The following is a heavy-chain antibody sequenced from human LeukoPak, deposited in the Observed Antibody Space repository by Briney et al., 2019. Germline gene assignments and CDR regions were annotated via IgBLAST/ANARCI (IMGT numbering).Heavy chain of an antibody. J-gene: IGHJ6*02. D-gene: IGHD2-2*02. CDR3: ARVRGGRVPAAIRSSYYYYGMDV. CDR1: GGSISSYY. V-gene: IGHV4-59*01. Sequence: PSETLSLTCTVSGGSISSYYWSWIRQPPGKGLEWIGYIYYSGSTNYNPSLKSRVTISVDTSKNQFSLKLSSVTAADTAVYYCARVRGGRVPAAIRSSYYYYGMDVWGQGTTVTVSS. CDR2: IYYSGST.